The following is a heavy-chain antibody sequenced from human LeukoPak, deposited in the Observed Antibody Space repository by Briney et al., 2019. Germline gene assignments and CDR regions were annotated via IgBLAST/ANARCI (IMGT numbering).Heavy chain of an antibody. CDR3: ARGLRYCSGGRCYFSPPYYYYMDV. D-gene: IGHD2-15*01. CDR1: GFTFSSYA. Sequence: PGGSLRLSCAASGFTFSSYAMHWVLQAPGKGLEWVAVISYDGSNKYYADSVKGRFTISRDNSKNTLYLQMSSLRSEDTAVYYCARGLRYCSGGRCYFSPPYYYYMDVWGKGTTVTISS. CDR2: ISYDGSNK. J-gene: IGHJ6*03. V-gene: IGHV3-30*04.